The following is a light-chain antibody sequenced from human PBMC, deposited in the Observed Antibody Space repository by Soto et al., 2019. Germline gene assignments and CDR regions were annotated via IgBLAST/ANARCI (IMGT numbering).Light chain of an antibody. V-gene: IGLV2-11*01. CDR3: CSYAGSYTFV. J-gene: IGLJ1*01. Sequence: QSVLTQPRSVSGSPGQSVTISCTGTSSDIGGYNYVSWYQQHPGQAPKLMIYDVSERPSGVPDRFSGSKSGNTASLTISGLQAEDEADYYCCSYAGSYTFVFGSGTKVTVL. CDR2: DVS. CDR1: SSDIGGYNY.